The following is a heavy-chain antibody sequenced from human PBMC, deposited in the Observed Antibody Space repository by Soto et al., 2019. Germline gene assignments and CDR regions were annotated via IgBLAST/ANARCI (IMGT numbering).Heavy chain of an antibody. CDR1: AYTFTSYY. CDR3: ARAPVDTAMIYNFDY. D-gene: IGHD5-18*01. Sequence: GSVKVSCKPSAYTFTSYYMHWVRQAPGQGLEWMGIINPSGGSTSYAQKFQGRVTMTRDTSTSTVYMGLSSLRSEDTAVYYCARAPVDTAMIYNFDYWGQGTLVTVSS. CDR2: INPSGGST. J-gene: IGHJ4*02. V-gene: IGHV1-46*01.